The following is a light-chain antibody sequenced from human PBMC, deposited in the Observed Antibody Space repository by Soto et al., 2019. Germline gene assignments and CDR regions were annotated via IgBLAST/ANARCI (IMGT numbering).Light chain of an antibody. CDR2: AAY. Sequence: DIQMTQSPSSLSTSVGDRVTITCRASQYINNYLNWYQQKPGKAPKLLIFAAYNLQSGVPSRFSGSGSGTYFTLTISSLQHEDFETYYCQQSYSTPPYTFGQGTKLDMK. CDR3: QQSYSTPPYT. CDR1: QYINNY. V-gene: IGKV1-39*01. J-gene: IGKJ2*01.